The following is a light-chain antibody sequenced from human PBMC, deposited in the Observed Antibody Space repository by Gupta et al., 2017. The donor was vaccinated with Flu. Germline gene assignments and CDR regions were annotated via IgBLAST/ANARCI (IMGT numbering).Light chain of an antibody. CDR2: AAS. CDR3: QQANSFPRT. J-gene: IGKJ1*01. Sequence: DIQMTQSPSSVSASVGDRVTITCRASQGRSSGLAWYQQKRGKAPKLRIYAASSLQRGVPSRLSGRGAGTDFTLTISRLQAEDFATYYWQQANSFPRTFGQGTKVEIK. V-gene: IGKV1-12*01. CDR1: QGRSSG.